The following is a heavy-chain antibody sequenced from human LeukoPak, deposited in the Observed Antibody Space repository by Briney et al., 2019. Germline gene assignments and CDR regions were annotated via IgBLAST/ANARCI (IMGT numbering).Heavy chain of an antibody. CDR2: INPTGGST. CDR3: ARNHVTMVRGVNYYMDV. V-gene: IGHV1-46*01. D-gene: IGHD3-10*01. Sequence: ASVKVSCKASGYTFTSYYMHWVRQAPGQGLEWMGLINPTGGSTGYAQKFQGRVTMTRDTSTSTVYMELSSLRSEDTAVYYCARNHVTMVRGVNYYMDVWGKGTTVTISS. J-gene: IGHJ6*03. CDR1: GYTFTSYY.